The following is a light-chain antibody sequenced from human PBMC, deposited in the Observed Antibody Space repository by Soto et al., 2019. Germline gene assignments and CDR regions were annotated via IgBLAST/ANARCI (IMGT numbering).Light chain of an antibody. CDR3: SSYTSGSTSYVL. V-gene: IGLV2-14*01. CDR1: SSDVGGYNY. Sequence: QSVLTQPASVSGSPGQSITISCTGTSSDVGGYNYVSWYQQHPGKAPKLMIYDVSNRPSGVSSRFSGSKSGNTASLTISGLQAEDEADYYCSSYTSGSTSYVLFGGWTKLTVL. CDR2: DVS. J-gene: IGLJ2*01.